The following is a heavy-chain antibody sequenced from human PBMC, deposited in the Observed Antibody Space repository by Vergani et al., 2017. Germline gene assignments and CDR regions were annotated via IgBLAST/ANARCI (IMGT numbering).Heavy chain of an antibody. J-gene: IGHJ4*02. D-gene: IGHD2-21*02. Sequence: QMQLVQSGPEVKKPGTSVKVSCKASGFTFTNSAVQWVRQARGQRLEWIGRIVVGSGNTNYAQQFQERVTISRDMSTGTVYMELSSLRSEDSAVYYCAADQGGRAYCGGDCYSNWGQGTLVTVSS. CDR1: GFTFTNSA. CDR2: IVVGSGNT. V-gene: IGHV1-58*01. CDR3: AADQGGRAYCGGDCYSN.